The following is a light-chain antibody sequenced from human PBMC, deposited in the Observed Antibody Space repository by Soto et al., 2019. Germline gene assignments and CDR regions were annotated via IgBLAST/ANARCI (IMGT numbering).Light chain of an antibody. J-gene: IGKJ4*01. V-gene: IGKV3-15*01. CDR3: QQYNSWPLT. CDR1: QSVSSSY. CDR2: ATS. Sequence: ENVLTQSPGTLSLSPGERATLSCRASQSVSSSYLAWYQQKPGQAPRLLIYATSSRASDVPARFSGSGSGTEFTLTISSLQSEDFAVYYCQQYNSWPLTFGGGTKVDIK.